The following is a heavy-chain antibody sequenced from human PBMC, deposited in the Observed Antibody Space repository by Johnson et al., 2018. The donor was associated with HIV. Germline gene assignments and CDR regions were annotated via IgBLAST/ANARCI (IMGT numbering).Heavy chain of an antibody. CDR3: ARGPVDTAMGNDAFDI. CDR1: GFTFDDYG. Sequence: VQLVESGGGVVRPGGSLRLPCAASGFTFDDYGMSWVRQAPGHGLEWVSGINWNGGSTGYADSVKGRFTISRDKDKNFLYLQMNSRRAEDTAVYYCARGPVDTAMGNDAFDIWGQGTMVTVFS. D-gene: IGHD5-18*01. V-gene: IGHV3-20*04. J-gene: IGHJ3*02. CDR2: INWNGGST.